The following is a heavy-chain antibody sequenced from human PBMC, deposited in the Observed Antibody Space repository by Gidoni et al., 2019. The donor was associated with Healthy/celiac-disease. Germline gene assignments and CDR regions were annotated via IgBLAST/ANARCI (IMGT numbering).Heavy chain of an antibody. CDR1: GYSLTSYC. D-gene: IGHD3-22*01. J-gene: IGHJ2*01. CDR3: ARHGAYYYDSSGSYRSYWYFDL. V-gene: IGHV5-51*01. CDR2: IYPGDSDT. Sequence: EVQLVQSGAVAKKPGASLKISCKGSGYSLTSYCIGWVRQMPGKCLEWMGIIYPGDSDTRCSPSFQGQITISADKPISTAYLQWSSLKASDTAMYYCARHGAYYYDSSGSYRSYWYFDLWGRGTLVTVSS.